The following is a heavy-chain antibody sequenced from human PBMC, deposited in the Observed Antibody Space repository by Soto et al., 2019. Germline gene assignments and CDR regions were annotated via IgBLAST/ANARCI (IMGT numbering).Heavy chain of an antibody. Sequence: QVQLVQSGAEVTKPGASVKVSCKASGYTFTGYYMHWVRQAPGQGLEWMGWINPNSGGTNYAQKFQGWVTMTRDTSISTAYMELSRLRSDDTAVYYCARGDIVVVPAAMTFRWFDPWGQGTLVTVSS. J-gene: IGHJ5*02. CDR1: GYTFTGYY. V-gene: IGHV1-2*04. D-gene: IGHD2-2*01. CDR2: INPNSGGT. CDR3: ARGDIVVVPAAMTFRWFDP.